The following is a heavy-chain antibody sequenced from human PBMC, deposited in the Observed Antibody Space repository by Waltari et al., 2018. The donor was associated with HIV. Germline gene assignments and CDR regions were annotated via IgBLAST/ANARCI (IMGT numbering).Heavy chain of an antibody. Sequence: QVQLVQSGAEVRTPGASVKVSCKAAGYNFTSHYMHWVRQAPGQGLEWMGMINPSPVTTSYARKFQGRVTMTRDTSTSTVYMQLSSLRSEDTAVYFCARLDGYSYLRAFDIWGQGTLVTVSS. D-gene: IGHD5-18*01. V-gene: IGHV1-46*01. CDR3: ARLDGYSYLRAFDI. J-gene: IGHJ3*02. CDR2: INPSPVTT. CDR1: GYNFTSHY.